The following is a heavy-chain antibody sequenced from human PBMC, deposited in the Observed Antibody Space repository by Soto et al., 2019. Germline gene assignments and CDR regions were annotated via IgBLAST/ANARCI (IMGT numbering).Heavy chain of an antibody. J-gene: IGHJ4*02. CDR3: ARDNPPLYYYDSSGYFPYYFDY. V-gene: IGHV1-2*02. Sequence: ASVKVSCKASGYTFTGYYMHWLRQAPGQGLEWMGWINPNSGGTNYAQKFQGRVTMTRDTSISTAYMELSRLRSDDTAVYYCARDNPPLYYYDSSGYFPYYFDYWGQGTLVTVSS. D-gene: IGHD3-22*01. CDR2: INPNSGGT. CDR1: GYTFTGYY.